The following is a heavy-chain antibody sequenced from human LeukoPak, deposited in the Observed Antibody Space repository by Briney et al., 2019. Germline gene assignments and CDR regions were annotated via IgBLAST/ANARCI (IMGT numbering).Heavy chain of an antibody. CDR2: IYYSGST. CDR3: ARVVEDYDFDGLVDY. V-gene: IGHV4-39*07. D-gene: IGHD3-3*01. Sequence: SETLSLTCTVSGGSISSSSYYWGWIPQPPGKGLEWIGSIYYSGSTYYNPSLKSRVTISVDTSKNQFSLKLSSVTAADTAVYYCARVVEDYDFDGLVDYWGQGTLVTVSS. CDR1: GGSISSSSYY. J-gene: IGHJ4*02.